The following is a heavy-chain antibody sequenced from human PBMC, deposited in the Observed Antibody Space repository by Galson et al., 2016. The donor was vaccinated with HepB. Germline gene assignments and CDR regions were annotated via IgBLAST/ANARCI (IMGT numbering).Heavy chain of an antibody. V-gene: IGHV3-23*01. D-gene: IGHD5-18*01. CDR2: ISGSGDNT. Sequence: SLRLSCAASGFTFSSYGIHWVRQAPGKGLEWVSSISGSGDNTYYADSVKGRFTVSRDNSKNTLYMQMNNLRPEDTAVYYCARGGAGYKKGGFDCWGQGTLVTVSS. J-gene: IGHJ4*02. CDR3: ARGGAGYKKGGFDC. CDR1: GFTFSSYG.